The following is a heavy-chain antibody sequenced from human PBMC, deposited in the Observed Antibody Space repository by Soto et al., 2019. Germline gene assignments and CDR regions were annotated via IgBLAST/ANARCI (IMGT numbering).Heavy chain of an antibody. CDR2: IIPIFGTA. CDR3: ARSRVTYYYERSAFDI. Sequence: QVQLVQSGAAVKKPGSSVKVSCKASGGTFSSYAISWVRQAPGQGLEWMGGIIPIFGTANYAQKFQGRVTITADESTSTAYMELSSLRSEYTAVYYCARSRVTYYYERSAFDIWGQGTRVTVSS. CDR1: GGTFSSYA. J-gene: IGHJ3*02. V-gene: IGHV1-69*01. D-gene: IGHD3-22*01.